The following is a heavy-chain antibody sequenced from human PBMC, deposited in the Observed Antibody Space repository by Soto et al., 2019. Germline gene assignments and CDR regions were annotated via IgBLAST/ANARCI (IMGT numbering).Heavy chain of an antibody. V-gene: IGHV4-31*03. J-gene: IGHJ4*02. CDR3: ARVGPENYYDSSGFYYDFDY. D-gene: IGHD3-22*01. CDR1: GGSISSGGYY. CDR2: IYYSGST. Sequence: PSETLSLTCTVSGGSISSGGYYWSWIRQHPGKGLEWIGYIYYSGSTYYNPSLKSRVTVSVDTSKNQFSLKLSSVTAADTAVYYCARVGPENYYDSSGFYYDFDYWGQGTLVTVSS.